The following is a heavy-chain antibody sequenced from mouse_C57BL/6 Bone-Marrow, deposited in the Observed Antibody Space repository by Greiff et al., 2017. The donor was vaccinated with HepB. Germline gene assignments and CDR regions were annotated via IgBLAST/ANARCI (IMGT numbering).Heavy chain of an antibody. D-gene: IGHD1-2*01. CDR3: ANSPITTFLDY. J-gene: IGHJ2*01. Sequence: QVQLQQPGAELVKPGASVKLSCKASGYTFTSYWMHWVMQRPGQGLEWIGMIHPNSGSTNYNEKFKSKATLTVDKSSSTAYMQLSSLTSEDSAVYCCANSPITTFLDYWGQGTTLTVSS. CDR2: IHPNSGST. CDR1: GYTFTSYW. V-gene: IGHV1-64*01.